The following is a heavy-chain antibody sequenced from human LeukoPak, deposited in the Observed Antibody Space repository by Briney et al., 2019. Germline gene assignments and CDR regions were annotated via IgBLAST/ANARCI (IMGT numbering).Heavy chain of an antibody. J-gene: IGHJ4*02. D-gene: IGHD5-18*01. V-gene: IGHV3-23*01. CDR1: GFIYSSYA. CDR3: AKEGGYNYGYLDS. Sequence: PGGSLRLSCAVSGFIYSSYAMSWVRQAPGKGLEGVSTISGSGDTYCVDSVKGRFTISRDNSKNTLYLQMNSLRAEDTAVYYCAKEGGYNYGYLDSWGQGTLVTVSS. CDR2: ISGSGDT.